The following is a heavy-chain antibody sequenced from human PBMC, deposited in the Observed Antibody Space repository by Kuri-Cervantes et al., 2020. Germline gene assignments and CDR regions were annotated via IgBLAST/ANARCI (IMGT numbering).Heavy chain of an antibody. D-gene: IGHD6-13*01. CDR1: GYTFTYRY. CDR3: ATFSSSWKNADDY. Sequence: SVKVSCKASGYTFTYRYLHWVRQAPGQALEWMGWITPFNGNTNYAQKFQDRVTITRDRSMSTAYMELSSLRSEDTAVYYCATFSSSWKNADDYWGQGTLVTVSS. J-gene: IGHJ4*02. CDR2: ITPFNGNT. V-gene: IGHV1-45*02.